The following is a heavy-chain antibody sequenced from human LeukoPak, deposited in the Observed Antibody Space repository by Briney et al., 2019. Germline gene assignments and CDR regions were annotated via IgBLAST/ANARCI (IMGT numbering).Heavy chain of an antibody. CDR3: ARDCVILDPPTPYYYYGMDV. CDR2: INPSGGST. V-gene: IGHV1-46*01. Sequence: ASVKVSCKASGYTFTSYYMHWVRQAPGQGLEWMGIINPSGGSTSYAQKFQGRVTMTRDTSTSTVYMELSGLRSEDTAVYYCARDCVILDPPTPYYYYGMDVWGQGTTVTVSS. J-gene: IGHJ6*02. D-gene: IGHD2-21*01. CDR1: GYTFTSYY.